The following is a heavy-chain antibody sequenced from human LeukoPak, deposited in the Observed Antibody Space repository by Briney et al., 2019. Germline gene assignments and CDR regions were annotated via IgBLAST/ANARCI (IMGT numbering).Heavy chain of an antibody. Sequence: GGSLRLSCAASGFTFSSYEMNWVRQAPGKGLVCVSYISRSGRTIYDADSVKGRFTISRDNAKNSLYLQMNSLRAEDTAVNYCARVYSGSWYFDLWGRGTVVTVSS. CDR1: GFTFSSYE. V-gene: IGHV3-48*03. CDR3: ARVYSGSWYFDL. J-gene: IGHJ2*01. CDR2: ISRSGRTI. D-gene: IGHD5-12*01.